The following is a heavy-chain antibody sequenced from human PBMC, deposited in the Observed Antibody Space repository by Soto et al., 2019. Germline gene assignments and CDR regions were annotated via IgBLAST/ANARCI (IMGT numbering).Heavy chain of an antibody. V-gene: IGHV3-11*01. D-gene: IGHD6-19*01. CDR3: ARASSSGWYRGWFDP. CDR2: ISSSGSTI. Sequence: VGSLRLSCAASGFTFSDYYMSWIRQAPGKGLEWVSYISSSGSTIYYADSVKGRFTISRDNAKNSLYLQMNSLRAEDTAVYYCARASSSGWYRGWFDPWGQGTLVTVSS. CDR1: GFTFSDYY. J-gene: IGHJ5*02.